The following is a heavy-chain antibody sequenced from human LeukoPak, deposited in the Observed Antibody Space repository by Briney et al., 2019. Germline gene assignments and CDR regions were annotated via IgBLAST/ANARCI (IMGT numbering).Heavy chain of an antibody. Sequence: VASVKVSCKASGYTFTSYGISWVRQAPGQGLEWMGWISAYNGNTNYAQKLQGRVTMTTDTSTSTAYMELRSLRSDDTAVYYCARENGYYGSGSYYSAGVDNWFDPWGQGTLVTVSS. CDR1: GYTFTSYG. CDR2: ISAYNGNT. D-gene: IGHD3-10*01. J-gene: IGHJ5*02. V-gene: IGHV1-18*01. CDR3: ARENGYYGSGSYYSAGVDNWFDP.